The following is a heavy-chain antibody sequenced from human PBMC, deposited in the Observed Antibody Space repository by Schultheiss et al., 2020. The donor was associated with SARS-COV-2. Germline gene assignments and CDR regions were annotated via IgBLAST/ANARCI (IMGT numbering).Heavy chain of an antibody. CDR2: ISYDGSNK. J-gene: IGHJ4*02. D-gene: IGHD6-19*01. CDR3: ARDKGQWLASFFDY. CDR1: GFTFSSYG. Sequence: GGSLRLSCAASGFTFSSYGMHWVRQAPGKGLEWVAVISYDGSNKYYADSVKGRFTISRDNSKNTLYLQMNSLRAEDTAVYYCARDKGQWLASFFDYWGQGTLVNVSS. V-gene: IGHV3-30*03.